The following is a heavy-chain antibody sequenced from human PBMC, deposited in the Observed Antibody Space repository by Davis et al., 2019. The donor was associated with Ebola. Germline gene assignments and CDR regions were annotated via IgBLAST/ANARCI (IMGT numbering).Heavy chain of an antibody. V-gene: IGHV3-21*01. J-gene: IGHJ5*02. D-gene: IGHD3-3*01. CDR2: FSSSSSYI. CDR1: GFTFSSYS. CDR3: ARAGYFGVVIP. Sequence: GESLKISCAASGFTFSSYSMNWVRQAPGKGLEWVPSFSSSSSYIYYADSVKGRFTISRDNAKNSLYLQMNSLRAEDTAVYYCARAGYFGVVIPWGQGTLVTVSS.